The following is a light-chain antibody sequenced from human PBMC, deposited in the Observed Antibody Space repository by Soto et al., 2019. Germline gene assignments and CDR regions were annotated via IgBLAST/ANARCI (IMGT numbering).Light chain of an antibody. CDR1: QSINNW. CDR2: KAS. J-gene: IGKJ2*01. V-gene: IGKV1-5*03. CDR3: QQYNSYST. Sequence: DIQMTQSPSTLSASVGDRVTITCRASQSINNWLAWYQQKPGKAPKLLIYKASSLESGVPSRFSGSGSGTEFTLTISSLQPDDFATYYCQQYNSYSTFGQGTKLEI.